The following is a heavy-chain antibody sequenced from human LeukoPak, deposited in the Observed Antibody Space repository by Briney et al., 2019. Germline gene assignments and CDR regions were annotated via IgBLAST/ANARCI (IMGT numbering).Heavy chain of an antibody. CDR2: IFYSGST. D-gene: IGHD3-16*01. V-gene: IGHV4-39*07. Sequence: SETLSLTCTVSGGSISTANYYWGWVRQPPGKGLEWIGNIFYSGSTYYSPPLKSRLTISLDTSRNQFSLRLNSVTAADTAVYYCASRGDYWGQGTLVTVSS. CDR3: ASRGDY. J-gene: IGHJ4*02. CDR1: GGSISTANYY.